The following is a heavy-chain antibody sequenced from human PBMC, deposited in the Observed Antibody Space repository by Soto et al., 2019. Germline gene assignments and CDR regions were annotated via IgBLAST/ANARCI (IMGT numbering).Heavy chain of an antibody. D-gene: IGHD3-16*01. CDR2: IHSDGSST. CDR1: GFTFSYYW. J-gene: IGHJ3*01. CDR3: ARGDRGAFDL. Sequence: EVQLVESGGGLVQPGESLRLSCAASGFTFSYYWMHWVRQAPGKGLVWVSRIHSDGSSTTYADSVKGRFTISRDNARNTLYLKMNSLRAEDTAVYYCARGDRGAFDLWGQGTVRTVSS. V-gene: IGHV3-74*01.